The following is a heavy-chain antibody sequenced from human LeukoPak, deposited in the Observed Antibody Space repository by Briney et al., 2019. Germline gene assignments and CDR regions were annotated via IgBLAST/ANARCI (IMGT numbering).Heavy chain of an antibody. CDR2: INSSGGST. CDR3: ARDQVVRNYFDY. V-gene: IGHV1-46*01. D-gene: IGHD4-23*01. CDR1: GYIFTSYN. Sequence: ASVKVSCKASGYIFTSYNIYWVRQAPGQGLEWMGIINSSGGSTSYAQKFQGRVTMTRDMSTCTVYMELSSLRSEDTAVYYCARDQVVRNYFDYWGQGTLVTVSS. J-gene: IGHJ4*02.